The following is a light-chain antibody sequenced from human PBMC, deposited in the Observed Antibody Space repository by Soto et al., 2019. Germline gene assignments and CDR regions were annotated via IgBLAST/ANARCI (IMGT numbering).Light chain of an antibody. J-gene: IGLJ2*01. V-gene: IGLV2-23*01. Sequence: QSALTQPASVSGSPGQSITISCTGTSSNVGSYNLVSWYQQHPGEAPKLMIYEASKRPSGVSNRFSGSKSGNTASLTISGLQAEDEADYYCCSYAGSDTMIFGGGTQVTVL. CDR1: SSNVGSYNL. CDR2: EAS. CDR3: CSYAGSDTMI.